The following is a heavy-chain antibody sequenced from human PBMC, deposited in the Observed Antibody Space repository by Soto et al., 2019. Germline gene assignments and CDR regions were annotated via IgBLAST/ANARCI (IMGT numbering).Heavy chain of an antibody. CDR2: IGTGGDT. V-gene: IGHV3-13*01. D-gene: IGHD3-10*01. CDR1: GFTFSSYD. Sequence: GGSLRLSCAASGFTFSSYDMHWVRQATGKGLEWVSAIGTGGDTYYPGSVKGRFTISRENAKNSLYLQMNSLRAGDTAVYYCARGGYYGSASPLGDYYYMDVWGKGTTVTVSS. J-gene: IGHJ6*03. CDR3: ARGGYYGSASPLGDYYYMDV.